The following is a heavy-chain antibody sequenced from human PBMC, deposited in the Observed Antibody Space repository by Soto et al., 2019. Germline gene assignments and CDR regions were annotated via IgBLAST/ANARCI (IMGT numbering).Heavy chain of an antibody. CDR2: TYFRSKWYT. CDR1: VYSVSSNSAA. J-gene: IGHJ4*02. Sequence: SQTLSLTCAISVYSVSSNSAAWNWIGQSSSRGLEWLGRTYFRSKWYTGYAPSVKSRITINPDTSKNQFSLQLTSVTPEDTAVYYCKDRDVKYWGQGTLVTVSS. CDR3: KDRDVKY. V-gene: IGHV6-1*01.